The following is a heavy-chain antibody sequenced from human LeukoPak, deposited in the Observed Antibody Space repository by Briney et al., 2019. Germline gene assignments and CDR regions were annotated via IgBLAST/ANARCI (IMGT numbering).Heavy chain of an antibody. CDR3: AREPYYYDSSGHDY. J-gene: IGHJ4*02. D-gene: IGHD3-22*01. CDR1: RFIFSNYW. CDR2: ISKST. V-gene: IGHV4-4*02. Sequence: GSLRLSCAASRFIFSNYWMRWVRQPPGKGLEWIGSISKSTYYNPSLKSRVTISVDTSKNQLSLKLNSVTAADTAVYYCAREPYYYDSSGHDYWGQGTLVTVFS.